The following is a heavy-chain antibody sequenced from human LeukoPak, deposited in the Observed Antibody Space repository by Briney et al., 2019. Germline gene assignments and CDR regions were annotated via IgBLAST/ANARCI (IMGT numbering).Heavy chain of an antibody. V-gene: IGHV3-48*01. D-gene: IGHD3-9*01. Sequence: GGSLRLSCAASGFTFSSYSMNWVRQAPGKGLEWVSYISSSSSTIYYADSVKGRFTISRDNAKNSLYLQMNSLRAEDTAVYYCARETPYDILTGYFLYYFDYWGQGTLVTVSS. J-gene: IGHJ4*02. CDR1: GFTFSSYS. CDR3: ARETPYDILTGYFLYYFDY. CDR2: ISSSSSTI.